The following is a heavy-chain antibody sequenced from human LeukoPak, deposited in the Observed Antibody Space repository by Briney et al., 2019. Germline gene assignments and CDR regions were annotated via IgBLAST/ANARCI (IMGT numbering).Heavy chain of an antibody. CDR2: INTHGSST. CDR3: VAGYYYYYMDV. J-gene: IGHJ6*03. D-gene: IGHD4-23*01. V-gene: IGHV3-74*01. CDR1: GFAFSNYW. Sequence: GGSLRLSCAASGFAFSNYWLHWVRQAPGKGLVWVARINTHGSSTNYADSVKGRFTTSRDNAKNTLYLQMTSLSAEDTAVYYAVAGYYYYYMDVWGKGTTVTVSS.